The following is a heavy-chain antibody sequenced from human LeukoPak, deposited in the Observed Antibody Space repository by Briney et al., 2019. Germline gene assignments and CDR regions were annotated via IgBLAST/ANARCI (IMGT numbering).Heavy chain of an antibody. J-gene: IGHJ5*02. CDR3: ARAGGDYDRGYWFDP. CDR1: GGSISSGGYS. CDR2: IYHSGST. V-gene: IGHV4-30-2*01. Sequence: PAETLSLTCAVSGGSISSGGYSWSWIRQPPGKGLEWIGYIYHSGSTYYNPSLKSRVTTSVNRTKNQFSQKLSSVTAADTAVYYSARAGGDYDRGYWFDPWGQGTLVTVSS. D-gene: IGHD4-17*01.